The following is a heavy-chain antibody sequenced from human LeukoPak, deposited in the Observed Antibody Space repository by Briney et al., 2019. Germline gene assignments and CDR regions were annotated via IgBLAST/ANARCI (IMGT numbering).Heavy chain of an antibody. V-gene: IGHV4-34*01. D-gene: IGHD6-19*01. Sequence: SETLSLTCAVYGGSFHGYHWSWIRQPPGKGLEWIGEINPSGSTNYNPSLKSRVTILVATSKNQFSLELSSVSAADTAVYYCARLGQWLAVDYWGQGTLVTVSS. CDR2: INPSGST. CDR3: ARLGQWLAVDY. J-gene: IGHJ4*02. CDR1: GGSFHGYH.